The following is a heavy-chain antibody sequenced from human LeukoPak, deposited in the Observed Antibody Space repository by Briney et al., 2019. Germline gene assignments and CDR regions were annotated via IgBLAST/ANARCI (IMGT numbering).Heavy chain of an antibody. CDR3: ARAAYYYDQALDY. Sequence: GGSLRLSCAASGFTFSSYWMSWVRQAPGKGLEWVANIKQDGSEKYYVDSVKGRFTISRDNAKNSLYLQMNSLRAEDTAVYYCARAAYYYDQALDYWGQGTLVTVSS. CDR2: IKQDGSEK. D-gene: IGHD3-22*01. J-gene: IGHJ4*02. CDR1: GFTFSSYW. V-gene: IGHV3-7*04.